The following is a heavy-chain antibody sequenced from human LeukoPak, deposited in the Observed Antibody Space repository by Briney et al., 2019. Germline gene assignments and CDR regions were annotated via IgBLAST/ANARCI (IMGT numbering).Heavy chain of an antibody. CDR1: GFTFTSYA. J-gene: IGHJ4*02. D-gene: IGHD1-26*01. CDR2: ISSSNSNT. CDR3: ARVGGSAFNFDY. V-gene: IGHV3-23*01. Sequence: PGGSLRLSCAASGFTFTSYAMSWVRQAPGKGLEWVSTISSSNSNTDYADSVKGRFTISRDNSKNTLYLQMNSLRAEDTAVYYCARVGGSAFNFDYWGQGTLVTVSS.